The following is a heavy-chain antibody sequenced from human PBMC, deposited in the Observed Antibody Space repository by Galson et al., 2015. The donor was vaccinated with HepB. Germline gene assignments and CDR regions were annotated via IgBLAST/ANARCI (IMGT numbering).Heavy chain of an antibody. J-gene: IGHJ6*02. V-gene: IGHV1-2*04. CDR2: INPNSGGT. Sequence: SVKVSCKASGYTFTGYYMHWVRQAPGQGLEWMGWINPNSGGTNYAQKFQGWVTMTRDTSISTAYMELSRLRSDDTAVYYCAREGTTISYGDYGVSYYYYGMDVWGQGTTVTVSS. CDR3: AREGTTISYGDYGVSYYYYGMDV. D-gene: IGHD4-17*01. CDR1: GYTFTGYY.